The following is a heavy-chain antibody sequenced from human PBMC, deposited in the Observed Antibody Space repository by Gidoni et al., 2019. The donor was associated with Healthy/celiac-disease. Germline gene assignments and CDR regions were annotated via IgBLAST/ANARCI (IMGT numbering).Heavy chain of an antibody. J-gene: IGHJ4*02. CDR2: INPNSGGT. D-gene: IGHD2-2*02. Sequence: QVQLEQSGAEVKKPGASVKVSCKASGYTFSDYYMHWVRQAPGQGLEWMGWINPNSGGTNYAQKFQGRVTMTGYTSISTAYMELSRLRSDDTAVYYCARAKYPGYFDYWGQGTLVTVSS. CDR3: ARAKYPGYFDY. CDR1: GYTFSDYY. V-gene: IGHV1-2*02.